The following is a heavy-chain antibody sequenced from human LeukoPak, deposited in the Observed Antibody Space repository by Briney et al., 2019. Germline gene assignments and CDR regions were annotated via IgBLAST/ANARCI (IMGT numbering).Heavy chain of an antibody. CDR1: GYTFTGYY. J-gene: IGHJ4*02. CDR2: INPNSGGT. Sequence: GASVKVSCKASGYTFTGYYMHWVRQAPGQGLEWMGWINPNSGGTNYAQKFQGRVTMTRDTSISTAYMELSRLRSDDTAVYYCARESELLSGYFDYWGQGTLVTVSS. D-gene: IGHD1-26*01. CDR3: ARESELLSGYFDY. V-gene: IGHV1-2*02.